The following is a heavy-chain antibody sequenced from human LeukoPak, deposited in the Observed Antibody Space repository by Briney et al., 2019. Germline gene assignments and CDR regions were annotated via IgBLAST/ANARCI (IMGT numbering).Heavy chain of an antibody. Sequence: GGSLRLSCAASGFTLSSYAMSWVRQAPGKGLEWVSAISDSGNTYHADSVKGRFTISRDNSKNTLYLQMNSLRAEDTAVYYCANPTGYWGQGTLVTVSS. CDR2: ISDSGNT. CDR1: GFTLSSYA. CDR3: ANPTGY. V-gene: IGHV3-23*01. J-gene: IGHJ4*02. D-gene: IGHD1-14*01.